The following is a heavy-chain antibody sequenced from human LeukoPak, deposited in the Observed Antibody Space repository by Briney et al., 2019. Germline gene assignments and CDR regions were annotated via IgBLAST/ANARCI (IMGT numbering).Heavy chain of an antibody. Sequence: GGSLRLSCAASGFTFSSYEMNWVRQAPGKGLEWVSYISSSGSTIYYADSVKGRFTISRDNAKDSLYLQMNSLRAEDTAVYYCAELGITMIGGVWGKGTTVTVSS. J-gene: IGHJ6*04. CDR1: GFTFSSYE. CDR3: AELGITMIGGV. CDR2: ISSSGSTI. V-gene: IGHV3-48*03. D-gene: IGHD3-10*02.